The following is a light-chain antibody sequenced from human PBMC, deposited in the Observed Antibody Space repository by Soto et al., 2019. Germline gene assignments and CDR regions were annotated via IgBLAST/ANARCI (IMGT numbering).Light chain of an antibody. CDR3: CSYAGSSTFPV. J-gene: IGLJ1*01. CDR1: SSDVGSYNL. CDR2: EGS. V-gene: IGLV2-23*03. Sequence: QSALTQPASVSGSPGQSITISCTGTSSDVGSYNLVSWYQQHPGKAPKLMIYEGSKRPSGVSNRFSGSKSGNTASLTISGLQAEDEADYYCCSYAGSSTFPVFGTGTKAPS.